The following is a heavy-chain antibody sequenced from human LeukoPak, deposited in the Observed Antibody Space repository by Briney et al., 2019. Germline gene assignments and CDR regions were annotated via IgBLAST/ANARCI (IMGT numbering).Heavy chain of an antibody. Sequence: ASVKVSCKASGYTFSNFGINWVRQAPGQGLEWMGWISSNNDNPNYGQKFQGRFALTTDSSTSTAYMELRSLRSDDTAVYYCARGGVSSGWYGSYFDYWGQGTLVTVSS. CDR3: ARGGVSSGWYGSYFDY. CDR1: GYTFSNFG. V-gene: IGHV1-18*01. J-gene: IGHJ4*02. CDR2: ISSNNDNP. D-gene: IGHD6-19*01.